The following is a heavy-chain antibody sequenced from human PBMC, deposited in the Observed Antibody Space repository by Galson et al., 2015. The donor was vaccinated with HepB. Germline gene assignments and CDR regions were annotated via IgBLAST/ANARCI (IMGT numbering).Heavy chain of an antibody. V-gene: IGHV3-30*18. CDR3: AKDINYDFWSGYPPYYYGMDV. CDR2: ISYDGSNK. J-gene: IGHJ6*02. Sequence: SLRLSCAASGFTFSSYAMSWVRQAPGKGLEWVAVISYDGSNKYYADSVKGRFTISRDNSKNTLYLQMNSLRAEDTAVYYCAKDINYDFWSGYPPYYYGMDVWGQGTTVTVSS. D-gene: IGHD3-3*01. CDR1: GFTFSSYA.